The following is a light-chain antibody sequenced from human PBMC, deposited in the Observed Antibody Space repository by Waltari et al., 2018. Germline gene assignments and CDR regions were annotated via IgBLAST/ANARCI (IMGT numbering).Light chain of an antibody. V-gene: IGLV1-44*01. CDR2: SNT. CDR3: AAWDGSLKAWV. CDR1: RSNIGSNG. J-gene: IGLJ3*02. Sequence: QSVVTQPPSVSGTPGQRVTISCSGSRSNIGSNGVTLYQHLPGTGPRLLIFSNTQRPSGVPDRFSASKSATSASLAISGLQSEDEADYYCAAWDGSLKAWVFGGGTKLTVL.